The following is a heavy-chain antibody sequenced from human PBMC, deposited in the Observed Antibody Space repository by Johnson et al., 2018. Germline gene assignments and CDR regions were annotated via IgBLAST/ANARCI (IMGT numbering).Heavy chain of an antibody. J-gene: IGHJ6*03. Sequence: QVQLVQSGGGVVQPGRSLRLSCAASGLTFSSYAMHWVRQAPGKGLEWVALISYDGSDKFYADSVKGRFTISRDNSKNTLYLQMNSLGVDDTAVYYCARGAPYYYYFYMDVWGKGTTVTVSS. V-gene: IGHV3-30*04. CDR2: ISYDGSDK. CDR1: GLTFSSYA. CDR3: ARGAPYYYYFYMDV.